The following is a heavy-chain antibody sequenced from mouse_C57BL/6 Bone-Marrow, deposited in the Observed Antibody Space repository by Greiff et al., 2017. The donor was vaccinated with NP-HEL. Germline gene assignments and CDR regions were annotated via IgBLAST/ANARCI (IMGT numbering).Heavy chain of an antibody. Sequence: EVKLMESGGGLVQSGRSLRLSCATSGFTFSDFYMEWVRQAPGKGLEWIAVSRNKANDYTTEYSASVKGRFIVSRDTSQSILYLQMNALRAEDTAIYYCARDALDWYLDDWGTGTTVTVSS. CDR3: ARDALDWYLDD. V-gene: IGHV7-1*01. CDR1: GFTFSDFY. CDR2: SRNKANDYTT. J-gene: IGHJ1*03.